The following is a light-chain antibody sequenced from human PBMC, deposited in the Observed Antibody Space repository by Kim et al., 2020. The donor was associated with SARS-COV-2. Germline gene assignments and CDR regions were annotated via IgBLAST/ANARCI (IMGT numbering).Light chain of an antibody. CDR2: SAS. J-gene: IGKJ2*01. CDR3: QYYLGSPPYT. Sequence: DIVMTQSPDSLAVSLGERATINCKSSQSVLYSPDNRNCLAWYQHKPGQPPKLLIYSASTRESGVPDRFTGSGSVTDFTLTISSLQAEDVAVYYCQYYLGSPPYTFGQGTKLAI. CDR1: QSVLYSPDNRNC. V-gene: IGKV4-1*01.